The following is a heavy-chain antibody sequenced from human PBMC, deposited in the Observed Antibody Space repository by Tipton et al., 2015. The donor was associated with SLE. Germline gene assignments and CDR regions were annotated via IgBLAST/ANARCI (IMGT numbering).Heavy chain of an antibody. CDR1: GGSFTRGGYY. D-gene: IGHD6-6*01. CDR2: IYYSGST. J-gene: IGHJ6*03. CDR3: ARGRYSSSSVYYYYYMDV. Sequence: TLSLTCTVSGGSFTRGGYYWSWIRQPPGKGLEWIGDIYYSGSTNYNPSLKSRVTISVDTSKNQFSLKLSSVTAADTAVYYCARGRYSSSSVYYYYYMDVWGKGTTVTVSS. V-gene: IGHV4-61*08.